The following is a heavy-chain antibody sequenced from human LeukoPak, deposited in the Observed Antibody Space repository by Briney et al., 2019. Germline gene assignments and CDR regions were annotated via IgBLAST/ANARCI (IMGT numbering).Heavy chain of an antibody. CDR2: ISSDGSNK. CDR1: GFTFSTYA. V-gene: IGHV3-30*14. D-gene: IGHD2-2*01. CDR3: AREIAGVLDAFDI. J-gene: IGHJ3*02. Sequence: PGGSLRLSCAASGFTFSTYAMHWVRQAPGKGLEWVAVISSDGSNKYYADSVKGRFTISRGNSKNMLYLQMNSLRAEDTAVYYCAREIAGVLDAFDIWGQGTMVTVSS.